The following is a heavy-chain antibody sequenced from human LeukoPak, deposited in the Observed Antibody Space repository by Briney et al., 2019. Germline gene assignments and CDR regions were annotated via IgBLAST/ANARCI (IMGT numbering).Heavy chain of an antibody. CDR3: ASVVPAAIPYNWFDP. Sequence: PSETLSLTCTVSGGSISSYYWSWIRQPPGKGLEWIGYIYYSGSTNYNPSLKSRVTISVDTSKNQFSLKLSSVTAADTAVYYCASVVPAAIPYNWFDPWGQGTLVTVSS. CDR1: GGSISSYY. J-gene: IGHJ5*02. CDR2: IYYSGST. V-gene: IGHV4-59*12. D-gene: IGHD2-2*01.